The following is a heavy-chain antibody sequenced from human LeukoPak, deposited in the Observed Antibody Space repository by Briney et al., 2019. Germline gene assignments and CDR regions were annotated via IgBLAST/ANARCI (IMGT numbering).Heavy chain of an antibody. CDR3: ARDYAMIVVALGVDY. V-gene: IGHV3-30-3*01. CDR2: ISYDGSNK. CDR1: GFTFSSYA. J-gene: IGHJ4*02. D-gene: IGHD3-22*01. Sequence: PGRSLRLSCAASGFTFSSYAMHWVRQAPGKGLEWVAVISYDGSNKYYADSVKGRFTISRDNSKNTLYLQMNSLRAEDTAVYYCARDYAMIVVALGVDYWGQGTLVTVSS.